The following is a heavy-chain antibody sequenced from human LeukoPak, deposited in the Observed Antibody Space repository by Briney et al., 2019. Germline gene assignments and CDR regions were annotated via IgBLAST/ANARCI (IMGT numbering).Heavy chain of an antibody. Sequence: PSETLSLTCTVSGDSISSSYWSWIRQPPGKGLEWIGYINYSGSTYYNPSLKSRVTISVDTSKNQFSLKLSSVTAADTAVYYCARAEFSWGQGTLVTVSS. D-gene: IGHD1-14*01. J-gene: IGHJ5*02. CDR1: GDSISSSY. V-gene: IGHV4-30-4*08. CDR2: INYSGST. CDR3: ARAEFS.